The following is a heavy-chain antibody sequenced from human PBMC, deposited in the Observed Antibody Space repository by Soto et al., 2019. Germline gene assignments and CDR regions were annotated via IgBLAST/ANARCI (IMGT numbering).Heavy chain of an antibody. CDR3: VKDTVGIAAAGMDWFDP. D-gene: IGHD6-13*01. Sequence: GGSLRLSCSASGFTFRSYAIHWVRQAPGKGLEYVSAISSNGGSTYYADSVKGRFTISRDNSKNTLYLQMSSLRAEDTAVYYCVKDTVGIAAAGMDWFDPWGQGTLVTVSS. J-gene: IGHJ5*02. CDR1: GFTFRSYA. CDR2: ISSNGGST. V-gene: IGHV3-64D*06.